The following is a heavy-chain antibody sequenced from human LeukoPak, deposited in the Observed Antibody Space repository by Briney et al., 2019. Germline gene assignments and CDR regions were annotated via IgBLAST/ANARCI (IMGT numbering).Heavy chain of an antibody. Sequence: ASVKVSCKAFGYTFTSNYMHWVRQAPGQGPEWMGVISPSGGSTTYAQKFQGRVTLTRDMSTSTDYLELSSLRSEDTAVYYCAKDEVVPGYYYTDVWGRGTTVTISS. J-gene: IGHJ6*03. CDR2: ISPSGGST. CDR3: AKDEVVPGYYYTDV. D-gene: IGHD2-2*01. CDR1: GYTFTSNY. V-gene: IGHV1-46*01.